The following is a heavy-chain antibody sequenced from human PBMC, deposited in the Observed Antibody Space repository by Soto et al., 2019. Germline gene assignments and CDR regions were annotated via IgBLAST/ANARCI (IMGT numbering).Heavy chain of an antibody. Sequence: QVQLVESGGGVVQPGRSLRLSCAASGFTFSSYGMHWVRQAPGKGLEWVAVIWYDGSNKYYADSVKGRFTISRDNSKNTLYLQMNSLRAEDTAVYYCARAWARIAARRLGGMDVWGQGTTVTVSS. D-gene: IGHD6-6*01. CDR3: ARAWARIAARRLGGMDV. CDR2: IWYDGSNK. CDR1: GFTFSSYG. J-gene: IGHJ6*02. V-gene: IGHV3-33*01.